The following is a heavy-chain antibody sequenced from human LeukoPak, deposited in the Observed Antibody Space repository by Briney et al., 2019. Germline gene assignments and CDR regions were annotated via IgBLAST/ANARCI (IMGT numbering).Heavy chain of an antibody. CDR2: IRSKTYGGTT. Sequence: GGSLRLSCTASGFTFGDYAMSWFRQAPGKGLEWVGFIRSKTYGGTTGYAASVKDIFTISRDDSKSVVYLQMNSLKTEDTAFYYCTRGVGQQLIPPDYWGQGTLVTVSS. CDR3: TRGVGQQLIPPDY. J-gene: IGHJ4*02. D-gene: IGHD6-13*01. CDR1: GFTFGDYA. V-gene: IGHV3-49*03.